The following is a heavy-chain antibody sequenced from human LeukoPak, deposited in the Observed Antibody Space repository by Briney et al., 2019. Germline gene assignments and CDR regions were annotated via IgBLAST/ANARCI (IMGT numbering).Heavy chain of an antibody. CDR3: ARRGRVAARRSSGFDP. J-gene: IGHJ5*02. CDR2: INHSGST. D-gene: IGHD6-6*01. CDR1: GGSFSGYY. V-gene: IGHV4-34*01. Sequence: PSETLSLTCAVYGGSFSGYYWSWIRQPPGKGLEWIGEINHSGSTNYNPSLTSRVTISVDTSKNQFSLTLSSVTAADTAVYYCARRGRVAARRSSGFDPWGQGTLVTVSS.